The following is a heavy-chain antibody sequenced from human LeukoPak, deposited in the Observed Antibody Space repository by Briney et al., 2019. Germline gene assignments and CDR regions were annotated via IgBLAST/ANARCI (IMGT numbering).Heavy chain of an antibody. CDR1: GGSISTSNYY. D-gene: IGHD3-10*01. J-gene: IGHJ3*02. CDR3: AKSNGYGLVDI. V-gene: IGHV4-39*07. CDR2: IFYSGST. Sequence: SETLSLTCTVSGGSISTSNYYWGWIRQPPGKGLEWIGNIFYSGSTYYSPSLRSRVTISLDTSGNQFSLKLNSVTAADTAVYYCAKSNGYGLVDIWGRGTMVTVSS.